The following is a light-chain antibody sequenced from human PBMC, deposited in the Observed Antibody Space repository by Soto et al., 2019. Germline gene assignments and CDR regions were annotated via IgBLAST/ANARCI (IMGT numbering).Light chain of an antibody. Sequence: DLQMTQSPSSLSASVGDRVTITCRASQGISYHVAWYQQKPGKVPKLLIYGASTLQSGVPSRFSGNGSGTDFTLTISSLQPEDFATYYCQKYNGAPRTFGQGTKVEFK. CDR3: QKYNGAPRT. CDR2: GAS. CDR1: QGISYH. J-gene: IGKJ1*01. V-gene: IGKV1-27*01.